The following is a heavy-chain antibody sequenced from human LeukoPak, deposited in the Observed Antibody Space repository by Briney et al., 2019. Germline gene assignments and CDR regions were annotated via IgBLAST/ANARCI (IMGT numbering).Heavy chain of an antibody. CDR1: GGTFSSYA. CDR2: IIPIFGTA. Sequence: GSSVKVSCKASGGTFSSYAISWVRQAPGQGLEWMGRIIPIFGTANYAQKFQGRVTITTDESTSTAYMELRSLRSDDTAVYYCARDKTGTPPDAFDIWGQGTMVTVSS. V-gene: IGHV1-69*05. J-gene: IGHJ3*02. CDR3: ARDKTGTPPDAFDI. D-gene: IGHD1-1*01.